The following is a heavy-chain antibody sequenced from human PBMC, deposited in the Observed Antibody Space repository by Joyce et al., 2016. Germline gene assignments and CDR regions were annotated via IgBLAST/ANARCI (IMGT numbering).Heavy chain of an antibody. CDR3: ASGFNFKGRSFFDY. Sequence: QLQLQESGSGLVKPSQTLSLTCAVSGASVSSGGYSWSWIRQPPGKGLEWIGYIYHNESTYYNPSLKNRVTISVDRSKNQFSLKLAAVTAADTAVYYCASGFNFKGRSFFDYWGQGALVTVAS. D-gene: IGHD3-10*01. J-gene: IGHJ4*02. V-gene: IGHV4-30-2*01. CDR2: IYHNEST. CDR1: GASVSSGGYS.